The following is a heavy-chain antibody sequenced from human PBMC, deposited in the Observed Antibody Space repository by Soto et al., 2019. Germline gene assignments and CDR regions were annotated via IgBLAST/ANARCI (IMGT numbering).Heavy chain of an antibody. V-gene: IGHV3-30*18. CDR3: AKDTRDIVVVRAAMMYYYGMDV. CDR1: GFTFSSYG. J-gene: IGHJ6*02. D-gene: IGHD2-2*01. Sequence: QVQLVESGGGVVQPGRSLRLSCAASGFTFSSYGMHWVRQAPGKGLAWVAVISYDGSHKYYADSVKGRFTISRDNCRNTLYLQINSLRAEDTAVYYCAKDTRDIVVVRAAMMYYYGMDVWRQGATVLVSS. CDR2: ISYDGSHK.